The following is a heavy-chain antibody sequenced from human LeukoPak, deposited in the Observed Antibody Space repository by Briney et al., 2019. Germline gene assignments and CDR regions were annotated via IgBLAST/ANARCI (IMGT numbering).Heavy chain of an antibody. CDR3: ARDTPSEVVAALKPSYYYYYYGMDV. Sequence: AASVKVSCKTSGYLFTSFAISWVRQAPGQGLEWMGWISAYNGNTNYAQKLQGRVTMTTDTSTSTAYMELRSLRSDDTAVYYCARDTPSEVVAALKPSYYYYYYGMDVWGQGTTVTVSS. CDR2: ISAYNGNT. V-gene: IGHV1-18*01. CDR1: GYLFTSFA. D-gene: IGHD2-15*01. J-gene: IGHJ6*02.